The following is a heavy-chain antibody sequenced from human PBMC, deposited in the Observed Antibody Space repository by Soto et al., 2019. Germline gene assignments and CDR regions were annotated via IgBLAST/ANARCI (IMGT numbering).Heavy chain of an antibody. CDR3: AHRVLRTVFGLVTTTAIYFDF. V-gene: IGHV2-5*02. CDR2: IYWDDDK. J-gene: IGHJ4*02. D-gene: IGHD3-3*01. CDR1: GFSLTTSGVG. Sequence: QITLNESGPTVVRPTETLTLTCRFSGFSLTTSGVGVGWIRQSPGKAPAWLALIYWDDDKRYSASLKSRLTITNDTSKNQVVLTVSDLDPTDTATYYCAHRVLRTVFGLVTTTAIYFDFWGQGPPVAVSS.